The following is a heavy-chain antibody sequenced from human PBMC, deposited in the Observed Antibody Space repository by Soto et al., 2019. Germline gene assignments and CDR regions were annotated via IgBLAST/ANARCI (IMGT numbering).Heavy chain of an antibody. V-gene: IGHV4-4*02. CDR2: MYHSGST. CDR1: GGSISSDYW. CDR3: ARALSSGWSRFDY. Sequence: SETLSLTCAVSGGSISSDYWWTWVRQPPGKGLEWIAEMYHSGSTNYNPSLKSRVTISVDKSKNQISLKLSSVTAADTAVYYCARALSSGWSRFDYCGQGTLVTVS. J-gene: IGHJ4*02. D-gene: IGHD6-19*01.